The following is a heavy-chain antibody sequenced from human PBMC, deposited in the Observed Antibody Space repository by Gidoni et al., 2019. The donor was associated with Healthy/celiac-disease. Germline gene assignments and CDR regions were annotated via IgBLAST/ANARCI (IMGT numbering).Heavy chain of an antibody. V-gene: IGHV4-59*01. J-gene: IGHJ6*02. CDR2: IYYSGST. CDR3: ARGNWAYYYYGMDV. CDR1: SSYY. D-gene: IGHD7-27*01. Sequence: SSYYWSWIRQPPGKGLEWIGYIYYSGSTNYNPSLKSRVTISVDTSKNQFSLKLSSVTAADTAVYYCARGNWAYYYYGMDVWGQGTTVTVSS.